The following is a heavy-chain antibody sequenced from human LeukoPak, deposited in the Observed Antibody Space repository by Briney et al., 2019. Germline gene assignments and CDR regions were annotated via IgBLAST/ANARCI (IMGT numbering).Heavy chain of an antibody. CDR3: ARVGTYGSGSYLSWLDY. D-gene: IGHD3-10*01. V-gene: IGHV4-59*01. Sequence: PSETLSLTCTVSGGSISSYYWSWIRQPPGKGLEWMGYIYYSGSTNYNPSLKSRVTISVDTSKNRFSLKLSSVTAADTAVYYCARVGTYGSGSYLSWLDYWGQGTLVTVSS. CDR1: GGSISSYY. J-gene: IGHJ4*02. CDR2: IYYSGST.